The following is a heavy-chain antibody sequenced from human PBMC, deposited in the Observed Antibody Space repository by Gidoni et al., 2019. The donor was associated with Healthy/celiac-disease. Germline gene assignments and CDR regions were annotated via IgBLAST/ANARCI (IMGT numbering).Heavy chain of an antibody. V-gene: IGHV4-34*01. D-gene: IGHD2-15*01. J-gene: IGHJ6*02. CDR3: ARGGYCSGGSCYPRINYYYYGMDV. CDR1: GGSFRGYY. CDR2: INHSGST. Sequence: QAQLQQWGAGLLTPSETLSLTCAVYGGSFRGYYWSWIRQPPGKGLEWIGEINHSGSTNYNPSLKSRVTISVDTSKNQFSLKLSSVTAADTAVYYCARGGYCSGGSCYPRINYYYYGMDVWGQGTTVTVSS.